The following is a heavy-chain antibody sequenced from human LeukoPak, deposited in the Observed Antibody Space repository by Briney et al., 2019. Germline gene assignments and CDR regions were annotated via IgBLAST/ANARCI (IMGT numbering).Heavy chain of an antibody. Sequence: GGSLRLSCAASGFTFSSYSMNWVRQAPGKGLEWVSSISSSSSYIYYADSVKGRFTISRDNAKNSLYLQMNSLRAEDTAVYYCASRSRRRYFDWLLSPSFDYWGQGTLVTVSS. CDR1: GFTFSSYS. V-gene: IGHV3-21*01. J-gene: IGHJ4*02. D-gene: IGHD3-9*01. CDR2: ISSSSSYI. CDR3: ASRSRRRYFDWLLSPSFDY.